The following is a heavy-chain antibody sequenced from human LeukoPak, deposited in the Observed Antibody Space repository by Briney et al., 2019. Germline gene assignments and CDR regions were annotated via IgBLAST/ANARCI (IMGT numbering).Heavy chain of an antibody. D-gene: IGHD3-22*01. J-gene: IGHJ3*02. Sequence: WASVKVSCKASGYTFTSYGMSWVRQAPGQGLEWMGWISAYNGNTNYAQKLQGRVTMTTDTSTSTAYMELRSLRSDDTAVYYCARPHYDGWVGAFDIWGQGTMVTVSS. CDR2: ISAYNGNT. V-gene: IGHV1-18*01. CDR1: GYTFTSYG. CDR3: ARPHYDGWVGAFDI.